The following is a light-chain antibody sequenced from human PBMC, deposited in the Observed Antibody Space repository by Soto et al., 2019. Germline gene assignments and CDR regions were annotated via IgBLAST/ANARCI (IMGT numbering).Light chain of an antibody. CDR3: TSYAGGNNV. V-gene: IGLV2-8*01. J-gene: IGLJ1*01. CDR2: EVN. CDR1: SSDVGGYNY. Sequence: HSALTQPPSASGSPGQSVTISCTGTSSDVGGYNYVSWYQQHPGKVPKLMVYEVNKRPSGVPDRFSGSNSGNTASLTVFGLHSEDEDDYYCTSYAGGNNVFGTGTKLTVL.